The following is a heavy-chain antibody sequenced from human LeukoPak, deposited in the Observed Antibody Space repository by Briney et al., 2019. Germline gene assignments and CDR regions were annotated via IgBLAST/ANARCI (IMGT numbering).Heavy chain of an antibody. CDR1: GVSISSSNSY. CDR2: IYHSGST. Sequence: SETLSLTCSVSGVSISSSNSYWGWIRQPPGKGLEWIGSIYHSGSTYYNPSLKSRVTISVDASKNQFSLKLGSVTAADTAMYYCAREESDWSSLGYYYHYMDVWGKGTTVAISS. D-gene: IGHD3-9*01. CDR3: AREESDWSSLGYYYHYMDV. J-gene: IGHJ6*03. V-gene: IGHV4-39*07.